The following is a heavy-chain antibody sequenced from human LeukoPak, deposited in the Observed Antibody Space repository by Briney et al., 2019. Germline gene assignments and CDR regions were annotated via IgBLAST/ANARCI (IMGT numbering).Heavy chain of an antibody. CDR1: GYTFTGYY. CDR3: ARGAHYHDSSEGYDY. CDR2: INPNSGGT. D-gene: IGHD3-22*01. V-gene: IGHV1-2*02. Sequence: ASVKVSCKASGYTFTGYYMHWVRQAPGQGLEWMGWINPNSGGTNYAQKFQGRVTMTRDTSVSTAYMELSRLRSDDTAVYYCARGAHYHDSSEGYDYWGQGTLVTVSS. J-gene: IGHJ4*02.